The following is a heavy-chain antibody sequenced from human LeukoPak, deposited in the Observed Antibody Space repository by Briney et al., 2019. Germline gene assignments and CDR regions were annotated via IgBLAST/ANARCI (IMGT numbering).Heavy chain of an antibody. CDR2: IIPIFDEA. V-gene: IGHV1-69*04. Sequence: GASVKVSCKAVRGTFSNYVISWVRQAPGQGLEWMGRIIPIFDEAIYAQKFRGRVTITADKSTSTAYMVLSSLRLEDTAVYYCERRPERWPQNHRTLDNWGQGTLVTVSS. D-gene: IGHD5-24*01. CDR1: RGTFSNYV. J-gene: IGHJ4*02. CDR3: ERRPERWPQNHRTLDN.